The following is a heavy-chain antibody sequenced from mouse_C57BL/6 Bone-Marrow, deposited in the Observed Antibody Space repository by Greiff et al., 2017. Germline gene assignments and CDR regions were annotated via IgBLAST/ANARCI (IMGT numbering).Heavy chain of an antibody. CDR2: IYPGNSDT. CDR3: TREIAS. V-gene: IGHV1-5*01. Sequence: EVQLQQSGTVLARPGASVKMSCKTSGYTFTSYWMHWVKQRPGQGLEWIGAIYPGNSDTSYNQKFQGKATLTAVTSASTAYMELSSLTNEDSAVYYCTREIASWGQGTLVHVSA. J-gene: IGHJ3*01. CDR1: GYTFTSYW.